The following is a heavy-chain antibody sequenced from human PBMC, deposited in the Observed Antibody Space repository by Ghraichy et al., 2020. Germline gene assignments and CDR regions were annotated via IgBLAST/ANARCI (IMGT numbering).Heavy chain of an antibody. J-gene: IGHJ4*02. CDR2: ISYDGSNK. CDR1: GFTFSSYG. CDR3: ATLTTVTNYFDY. Sequence: LSLTCAASGFTFSSYGMHWVRQAPGKGLEWVAVISYDGSNKYYADSVKGRFTISRDNSKNTLYLQMNSLRAEDTAVYYCATLTTVTNYFDYWGQGTLVTVSS. D-gene: IGHD4-17*01. V-gene: IGHV3-30*03.